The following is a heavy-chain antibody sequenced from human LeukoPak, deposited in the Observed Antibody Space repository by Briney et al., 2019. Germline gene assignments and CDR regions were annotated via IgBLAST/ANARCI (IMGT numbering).Heavy chain of an antibody. CDR2: INGDGRDI. V-gene: IGHV3-74*01. CDR3: TRDLMDYDVSTGLHHYYMDV. Sequence: GGSLRLSCVASGFTFSSYWMHWVRQDPRKGLVWVSRINGDGRDINYADSVRGRFTISRDNAKNTLYLQMNTLRVEDTAVYYCTRDLMDYDVSTGLHHYYMDVWGQGTTVTVSS. CDR1: GFTFSSYW. D-gene: IGHD3-9*01. J-gene: IGHJ6*02.